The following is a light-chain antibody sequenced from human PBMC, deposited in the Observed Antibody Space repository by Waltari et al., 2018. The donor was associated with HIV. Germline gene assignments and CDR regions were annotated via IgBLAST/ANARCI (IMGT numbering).Light chain of an antibody. J-gene: IGLJ3*02. Sequence: QTVVTQEPSFSVSPGGTVTLTCGLNSGSVSTTSFPSWYQQTPGQAPRTLIYSTNWRSSGVPDRFSGSILGNKAALTLTGAQADDEADYCWWGQMGHGAWGFGGGTKLTV. V-gene: IGLV8-61*01. CDR2: STN. CDR3: WGQMGHGAWG. CDR1: SGSVSTTSF.